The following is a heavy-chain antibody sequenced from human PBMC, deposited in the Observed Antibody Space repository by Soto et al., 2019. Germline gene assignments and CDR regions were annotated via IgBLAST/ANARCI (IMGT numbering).Heavy chain of an antibody. CDR2: ISYDGNAK. V-gene: IGHV3-30*03. J-gene: IGHJ3*02. D-gene: IGHD1-26*01. Sequence: QVQLVESGGGVVQPGRSLRLSCAASGFTFRSYGIHWVRQAPGKGLEWVAIISYDGNAKYYADSVKGRFTISRDKSKNTLYLQLNSLRPEDTAVYYCARGDTNAFDIWGQGTMVTVSS. CDR1: GFTFRSYG. CDR3: ARGDTNAFDI.